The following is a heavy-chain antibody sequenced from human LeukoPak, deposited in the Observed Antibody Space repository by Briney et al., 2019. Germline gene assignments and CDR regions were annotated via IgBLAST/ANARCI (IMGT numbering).Heavy chain of an antibody. CDR2: INPNSGGT. Sequence: ASVKVSCKASGYTFTSYYMRWVRQAPGQGLEWMGWINPNSGGTNYAQKFQGRVTMTRDTSISTAYMELSRLRSDDTAVYYCARDDYNAKFDYWGQGTLVTVSS. V-gene: IGHV1-2*02. J-gene: IGHJ4*02. CDR3: ARDDYNAKFDY. D-gene: IGHD3-16*01. CDR1: GYTFTSYY.